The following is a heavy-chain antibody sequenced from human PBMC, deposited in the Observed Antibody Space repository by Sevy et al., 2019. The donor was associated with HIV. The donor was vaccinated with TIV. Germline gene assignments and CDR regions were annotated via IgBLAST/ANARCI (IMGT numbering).Heavy chain of an antibody. Sequence: SVKVSCKASGGTFSSYAISWVRQAPGQGLEWMGGIIPIFGTANYAQKFQGRVTITADESTSTAYMELSSLRSEDTAVYYCARHFSGYYDSSGYAYFQHWGQGTLVTVSS. J-gene: IGHJ1*01. CDR2: IIPIFGTA. CDR3: ARHFSGYYDSSGYAYFQH. CDR1: GGTFSSYA. D-gene: IGHD3-22*01. V-gene: IGHV1-69*13.